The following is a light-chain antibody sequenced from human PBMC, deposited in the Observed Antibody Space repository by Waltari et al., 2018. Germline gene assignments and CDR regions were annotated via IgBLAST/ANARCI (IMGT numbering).Light chain of an antibody. CDR3: AAWDDSLNGWV. CDR1: RPNLDTNH. V-gene: IGLV1-44*01. CDR2: SNN. Sequence: QSVLTQPPSASGTPGQRVTLPSSGLRPNLDTNHLNWYQQLPGTAPKLLIYSNNQRPSGVPDRFSGSKSGTSASLAISGLQSEDEADYYCAAWDDSLNGWVFGGGTKLTVL. J-gene: IGLJ3*02.